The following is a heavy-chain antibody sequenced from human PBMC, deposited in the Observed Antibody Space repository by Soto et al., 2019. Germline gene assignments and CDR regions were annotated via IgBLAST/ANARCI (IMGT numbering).Heavy chain of an antibody. Sequence: VPLVQSGAEVKEPGASLRVPARAPDTPFGHYLIHWFHQPPGQGLGWVGGINPHTGVPRPAQMLRGRVTMTRDTSTGTVYMELTRLTSDDAAVYYCARDFGNGWSLDFWGQGTLVTVSS. J-gene: IGHJ4*02. CDR2: INPHTGVP. V-gene: IGHV1-2*02. D-gene: IGHD6-19*01. CDR3: ARDFGNGWSLDF. CDR1: DTPFGHYL.